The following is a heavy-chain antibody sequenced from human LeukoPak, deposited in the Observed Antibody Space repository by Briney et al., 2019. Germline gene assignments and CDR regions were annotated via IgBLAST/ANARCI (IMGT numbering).Heavy chain of an antibody. CDR1: GVSISSSNSY. CDR2: IYYTGNT. D-gene: IGHD4-17*01. CDR3: ARLPYGDEYYFDY. J-gene: IGHJ4*02. V-gene: IGHV4-39*07. Sequence: SETLSLTCTVSGVSISSSNSYWGWIRQPPGKGLEWLGSIYYTGNTYYNASLKSRVTISVDTSKNQFSLKLSSVTAADTAVYYCARLPYGDEYYFDYWGQGTLVTVSS.